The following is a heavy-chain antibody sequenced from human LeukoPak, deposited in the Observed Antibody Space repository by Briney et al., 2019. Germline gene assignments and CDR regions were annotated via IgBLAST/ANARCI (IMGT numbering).Heavy chain of an antibody. Sequence: ASVKVSCKASGYTFTSYGISWVRQAPGQGLEWMGWISAYNGNTNYAQKLQGRVTMTTDTSTSTAYMVLRSLRSDDTAVYYCALPFWGYGGLDYWGQGTLVTVSS. J-gene: IGHJ4*02. D-gene: IGHD4-23*01. CDR3: ALPFWGYGGLDY. V-gene: IGHV1-18*01. CDR1: GYTFTSYG. CDR2: ISAYNGNT.